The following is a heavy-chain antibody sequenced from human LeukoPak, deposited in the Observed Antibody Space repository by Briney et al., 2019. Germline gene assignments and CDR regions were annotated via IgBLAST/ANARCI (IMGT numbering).Heavy chain of an antibody. CDR3: ARHSGSGWQALGY. J-gene: IGHJ4*02. CDR1: GYTFINYG. V-gene: IGHV1-18*04. Sequence: APVKVSCKASGYTFINYGISWVRQAPGLGLEWMGWTSYNGNTNYSQKFQDRVTMTTDTSTTTAYMELRSLESDDTAVYYCARHSGSGWQALGYWGQGTLVTVSS. D-gene: IGHD6-19*01. CDR2: TSYNGNT.